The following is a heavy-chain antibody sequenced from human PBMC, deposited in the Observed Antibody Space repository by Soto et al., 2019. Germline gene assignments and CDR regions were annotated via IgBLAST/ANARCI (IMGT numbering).Heavy chain of an antibody. CDR3: ARGYSYEYFDY. V-gene: IGHV1-69*13. CDR1: GGTFSSYA. Sequence: AASVKVSCKASGGTFSSYAISWVRQAPGQGLEWMGGIIPIFGTANYAQKFQGRVTITADESTSTAYMELSSLRSEDTAVYYCARGYSYEYFDYWGQGTLVTVSS. D-gene: IGHD5-18*01. CDR2: IIPIFGTA. J-gene: IGHJ4*02.